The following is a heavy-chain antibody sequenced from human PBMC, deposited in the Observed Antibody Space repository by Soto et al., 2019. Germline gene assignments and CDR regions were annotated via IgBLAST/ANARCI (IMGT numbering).Heavy chain of an antibody. CDR1: GYTFTSYG. V-gene: IGHV1-18*01. CDR3: ASSGYCSSISCYAVGVGAFDI. Sequence: GASVKVSCKASGYTFTSYGISWVRQAPGQGLEWMGWISAYNGNTNYAQKLQGRVTMTTDTSTSTAYMELRSLRSDDTAVYYCASSGYCSSISCYAVGVGAFDIWGQGTMVTVSS. CDR2: ISAYNGNT. J-gene: IGHJ3*02. D-gene: IGHD2-2*01.